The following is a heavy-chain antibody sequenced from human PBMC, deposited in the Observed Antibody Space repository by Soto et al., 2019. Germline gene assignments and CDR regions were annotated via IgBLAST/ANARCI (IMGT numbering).Heavy chain of an antibody. J-gene: IGHJ5*02. CDR3: ARADIVVVVAALLP. Sequence: SCAASGFTFSSYWMHWVRQAPGKGLVWVSRINSDGSSTSYADSVKGRFTISRDNAKNTLYLQMNSLRAEDTAVYYCARADIVVVVAALLPWGQGTLVTVSS. D-gene: IGHD2-15*01. V-gene: IGHV3-74*01. CDR1: GFTFSSYW. CDR2: INSDGSST.